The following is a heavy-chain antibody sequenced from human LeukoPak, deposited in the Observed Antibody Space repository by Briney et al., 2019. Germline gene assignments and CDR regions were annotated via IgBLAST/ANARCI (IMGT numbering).Heavy chain of an antibody. Sequence: PSETLSLTCTVSGGSISSYYWSWIRQPPGKGLEWIGYIYYSGSTNYNPSLKSRVTISVDTSKNQFSLKLSSVTAADTAVYYCARRRGSYSIDYWGQGTLVTVSS. V-gene: IGHV4-59*08. CDR2: IYYSGST. J-gene: IGHJ4*02. CDR3: ARRRGSYSIDY. CDR1: GGSISSYY. D-gene: IGHD1-26*01.